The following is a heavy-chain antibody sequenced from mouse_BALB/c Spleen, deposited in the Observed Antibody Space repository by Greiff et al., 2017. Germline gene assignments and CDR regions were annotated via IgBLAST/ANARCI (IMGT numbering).Heavy chain of an antibody. CDR3: ARALRLPYWYFDV. D-gene: IGHD1-2*01. CDR1: GYSITSGYY. Sequence: EVQLQQSGPGLVKPSQSLSLTCSVTGYSITSGYYWNWIRQFPGNKLEWMGYISYDGSNNYNPSLKNRISITRDTSKNQFFLKLNSVTTEDTATYYCARALRLPYWYFDVWGAGTTVTVSS. V-gene: IGHV3-6*02. CDR2: ISYDGSN. J-gene: IGHJ1*01.